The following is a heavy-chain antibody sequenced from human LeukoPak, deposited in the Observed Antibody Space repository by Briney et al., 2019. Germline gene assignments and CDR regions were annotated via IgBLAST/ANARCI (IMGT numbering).Heavy chain of an antibody. J-gene: IGHJ3*02. CDR1: GDSISSTNYY. D-gene: IGHD3-22*01. CDR3: ARSHRIYMIGTHAFDI. Sequence: SETLSLTCTVSGDSISSTNYYWGWIRQPPGKGLEWIGSIYYSGSTYYNPSLKSRVTISVDTSKNQFSLKLSSVTAADTAVYFCARSHRIYMIGTHAFDIWGQGTMVTVSS. V-gene: IGHV4-39*01. CDR2: IYYSGST.